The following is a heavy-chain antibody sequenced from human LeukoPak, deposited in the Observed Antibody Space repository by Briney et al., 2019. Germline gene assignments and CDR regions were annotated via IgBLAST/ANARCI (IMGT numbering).Heavy chain of an antibody. CDR2: IYYSGST. D-gene: IGHD6-6*01. V-gene: IGHV4-31*03. Sequence: SETLSLTCTVSGGSISSGGYYWSWIRQHPGKGLEWIGYIYYSGSTYYNPSLKSRVTISVDTSKNQFSLKLSSVTAADTAVYYCARVGKRLVGLFDYWGQGTLVTVSS. CDR3: ARVGKRLVGLFDY. CDR1: GGSISSGGYY. J-gene: IGHJ4*02.